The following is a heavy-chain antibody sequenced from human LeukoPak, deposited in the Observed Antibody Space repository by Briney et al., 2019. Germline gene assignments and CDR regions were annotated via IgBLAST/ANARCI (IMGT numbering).Heavy chain of an antibody. CDR3: AGGENDWLLSHGAFDI. CDR2: ISSSGSTI. D-gene: IGHD3-9*01. CDR1: GFTFSSYE. V-gene: IGHV3-48*03. Sequence: GGSLRLSCAASGFTFSSYEMNWVRQAPGKGLEWVSYISSSGSTIYYADSVKGRFTISRDNAKNSLYLQMNSLRAEDTAVYYCAGGENDWLLSHGAFDIWGQGTMVTVSS. J-gene: IGHJ3*02.